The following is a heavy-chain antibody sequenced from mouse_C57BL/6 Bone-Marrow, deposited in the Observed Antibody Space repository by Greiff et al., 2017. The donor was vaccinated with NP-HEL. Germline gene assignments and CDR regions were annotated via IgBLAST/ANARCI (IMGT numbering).Heavy chain of an antibody. CDR3: AREGGG. V-gene: IGHV1-59*01. CDR2: IDPSDSYT. CDR1: GYTFTSYW. Sequence: VQLQQPGAELVRPGTSVKLSCQASGYTFTSYWMHWVKQRPGQGLEWIGVIDPSDSYTNYNQKFKGKATLTVDTSSSTAYMQLSSLTSEDSAVYYCAREGGGGGQGTTLTVSS. J-gene: IGHJ2*01. D-gene: IGHD1-1*02.